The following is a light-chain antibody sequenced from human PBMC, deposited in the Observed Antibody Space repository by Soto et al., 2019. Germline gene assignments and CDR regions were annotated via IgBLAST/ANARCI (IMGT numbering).Light chain of an antibody. Sequence: QSVLTQPASVSGSPGQSITISCTGTSSDVGGYNYVSWYQQHPAKAPKLMIYDVSNRPSGVSNRFSGSKSGNMASLTISGLQAEDEADYYCISYTSSTTVVFGGGTKLTVL. CDR3: ISYTSSTTVV. CDR2: DVS. CDR1: SSDVGGYNY. J-gene: IGLJ2*01. V-gene: IGLV2-14*01.